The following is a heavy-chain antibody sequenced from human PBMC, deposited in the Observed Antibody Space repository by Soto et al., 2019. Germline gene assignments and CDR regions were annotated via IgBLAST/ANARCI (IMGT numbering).Heavy chain of an antibody. J-gene: IGHJ4*02. CDR1: GFTFSSST. V-gene: IGHV3-21*01. CDR3: ARDLGELYTI. Sequence: EVQLVESGGGLVKPGGSLRLSCAGSGFTFSSSTMTWVRQAPGKGLEWVSSISSSSSYIYQPDSLKGRFTISRDNAKKSVFLKLSGVRAEDAAVYYCARDLGELYTIGGQGTLVSVSS. CDR2: ISSSSSYI. D-gene: IGHD3-10*01.